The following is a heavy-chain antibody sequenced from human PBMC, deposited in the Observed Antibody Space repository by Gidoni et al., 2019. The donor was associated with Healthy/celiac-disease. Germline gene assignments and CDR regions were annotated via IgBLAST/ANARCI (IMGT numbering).Heavy chain of an antibody. V-gene: IGHV3-23*01. CDR3: AKDQVVVVTAPRLGFDY. CDR1: GFTFSSYA. CDR2: IRGSGGST. D-gene: IGHD2-21*02. Sequence: EVQLLESGGGLVQPGGSLRLSCAAAGFTFSSYAMSWVRQAPGKGLEWVSAIRGSGGSTYYADSVKGRFTISRDNSKNTLYLQMNSLRAEDTAVYYCAKDQVVVVTAPRLGFDYWGQGTLVTVSS. J-gene: IGHJ4*02.